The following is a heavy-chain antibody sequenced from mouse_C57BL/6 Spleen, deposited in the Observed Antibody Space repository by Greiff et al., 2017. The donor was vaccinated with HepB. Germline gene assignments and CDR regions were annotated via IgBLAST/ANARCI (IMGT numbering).Heavy chain of an antibody. V-gene: IGHV1-74*01. J-gene: IGHJ3*01. D-gene: IGHD1-2*01. CDR1: GYTFTSYW. CDR3: AREGHYDGAWLAY. CDR2: IHPSDSDT. Sequence: VQLQQSGAELVKPGASVKVSCKASGYTFTSYWMHWVKQRPGQGLEWIGRIHPSDSDTNYNQKFKGKATLTVDKSSSTAYMQLSSLTSEDSAVYYCAREGHYDGAWLAYWGQGTLVTVSA.